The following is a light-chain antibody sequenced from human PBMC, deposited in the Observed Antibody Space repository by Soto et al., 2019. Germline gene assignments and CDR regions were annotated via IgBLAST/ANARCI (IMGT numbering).Light chain of an antibody. V-gene: IGLV2-14*01. Sequence: QSVLTQPASVSGYPGQSIPISCTATSSDGADYKDVSWYQQHPGNAPKLMIYEVTYRPSGVSNRFSGSKSGNTASLTISGLQAEDEAEYYCSSYTTSSTVFGTGTKLTVL. CDR3: SSYTTSSTV. CDR1: SSDGADYKD. CDR2: EVT. J-gene: IGLJ1*01.